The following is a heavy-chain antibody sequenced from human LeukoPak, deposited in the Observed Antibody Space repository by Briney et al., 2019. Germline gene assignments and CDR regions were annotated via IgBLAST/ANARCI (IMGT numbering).Heavy chain of an antibody. D-gene: IGHD2-21*01. CDR2: ISGSGGST. CDR1: GFTFSSYG. Sequence: PGGSLRLSCAASGFTFSSYGMSWVRQAPGKGLEWVTAISGSGGSTYYADSVKGRFTISRDNSKHTLYLQMNSLRAEDTAVYYCAKVGVSGPHFDYWGQGTLVTVSS. J-gene: IGHJ4*02. V-gene: IGHV3-23*01. CDR3: AKVGVSGPHFDY.